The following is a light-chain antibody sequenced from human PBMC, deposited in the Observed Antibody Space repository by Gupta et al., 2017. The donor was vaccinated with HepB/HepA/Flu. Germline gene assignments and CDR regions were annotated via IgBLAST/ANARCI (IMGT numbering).Light chain of an antibody. CDR2: FNN. Sequence: QSVLTQPPSVSGAPWQRVTIPCTGSSFNIGAGFDVQWYQQFPGTAPKLLIYFNNYRPSGVPDRFSGSKSGTSASLVVTGLQAEDEAHYYCQSYDRSLSGFVVFGGGTKLTVL. V-gene: IGLV1-40*01. CDR1: SFNIGAGFD. CDR3: QSYDRSLSGFVV. J-gene: IGLJ2*01.